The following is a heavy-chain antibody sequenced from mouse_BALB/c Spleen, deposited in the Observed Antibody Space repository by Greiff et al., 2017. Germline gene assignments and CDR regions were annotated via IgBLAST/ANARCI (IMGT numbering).Heavy chain of an antibody. CDR1: GFTFSSYA. Sequence: DVMLVESGGGLVKPGGSLKLSCAASGFTFSSYAMSWVRQSPEKRLEWVAEISSGGSYTYYPDTVTGRFTISRDNAKNTLYLEMSSLRSEDTAMYYCARDDDYRFAYWGQGTLVTVSA. V-gene: IGHV5-9-4*01. J-gene: IGHJ3*01. D-gene: IGHD2-4*01. CDR2: ISSGGSYT. CDR3: ARDDDYRFAY.